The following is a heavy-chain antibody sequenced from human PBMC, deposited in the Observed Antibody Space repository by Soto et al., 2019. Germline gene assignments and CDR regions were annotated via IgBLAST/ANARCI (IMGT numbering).Heavy chain of an antibody. CDR1: GGSISSYY. J-gene: IGHJ4*02. CDR2: IYYSGST. D-gene: IGHD4-17*01. CDR3: ARDKTSVYGDYFDY. V-gene: IGHV4-59*01. Sequence: QVQLQESGPGLVKPSETLSLTCTVSGGSISSYYWSWIRQPPGKGLEWIGYIYYSGSTNHNPSLKSRVTISVDTSKNQFSLKLSSVTAADTAVYYCARDKTSVYGDYFDYWGQGTLVTVSS.